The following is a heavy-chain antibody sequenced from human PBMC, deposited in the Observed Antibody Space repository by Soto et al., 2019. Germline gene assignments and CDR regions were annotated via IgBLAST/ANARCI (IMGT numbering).Heavy chain of an antibody. CDR2: IYHSGST. CDR1: GGSISSGAYP. D-gene: IGHD2-15*01. Sequence: SETLSLTCAVSGGSISSGAYPWSWIRQPPGKGLEWIGYIYHSGSTYYNPSLKSRLTISVDRSKNQFSLKLSSVTAADTAVYYCARAVVVFSGGSHKQDEYFKHGVQGTLVTFSS. V-gene: IGHV4-30-2*01. CDR3: ARAVVVFSGGSHKQDEYFKH. J-gene: IGHJ1*01.